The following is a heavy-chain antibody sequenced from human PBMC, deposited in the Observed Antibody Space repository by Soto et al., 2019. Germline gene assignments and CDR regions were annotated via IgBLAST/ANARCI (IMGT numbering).Heavy chain of an antibody. Sequence: ETLSLTCTVSGCSIISYYWSWIRQPPGKGLEWIGYIYYSGSTNYNPSLKSRVTISVDTSKNQFSLKLSSVTAADTAVYYCAREVRGAARPKIFYYFDYWGQGTLVTVSS. D-gene: IGHD6-6*01. CDR1: GCSIISYY. CDR3: AREVRGAARPKIFYYFDY. J-gene: IGHJ4*02. CDR2: IYYSGST. V-gene: IGHV4-59*01.